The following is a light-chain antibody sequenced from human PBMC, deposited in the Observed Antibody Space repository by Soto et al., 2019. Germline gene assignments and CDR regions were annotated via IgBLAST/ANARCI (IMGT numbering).Light chain of an antibody. CDR2: EVS. Sequence: QCLLTQPPSASGSRGQSFTISCTGTISDVGGYNYVSWYQQHPGKAPKLIISEVSKRPSGVPDRFSGSKSGNTASLTVSGLQAEDEADYYCTSHAGSNNYVFGTGTKVTVL. V-gene: IGLV2-8*01. CDR1: ISDVGGYNY. J-gene: IGLJ1*01. CDR3: TSHAGSNNYV.